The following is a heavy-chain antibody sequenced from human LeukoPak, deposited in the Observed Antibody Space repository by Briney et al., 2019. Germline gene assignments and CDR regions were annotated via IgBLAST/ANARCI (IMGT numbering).Heavy chain of an antibody. CDR3: ARGAAAAGTLGFDAFDF. V-gene: IGHV4-38-2*02. J-gene: IGHJ3*01. CDR2: MYYGGSP. Sequence: SETLSLTCTVSGHSISSEDYWGWIRQPPGKGLEWIGNMYYGGSPYYNPSLKSRVTISVDTSKNEFSLRLNSVTAADTAVYFCARGAAAAGTLGFDAFDFWGQGTMVTVSS. CDR1: GHSISSEDY. D-gene: IGHD6-13*01.